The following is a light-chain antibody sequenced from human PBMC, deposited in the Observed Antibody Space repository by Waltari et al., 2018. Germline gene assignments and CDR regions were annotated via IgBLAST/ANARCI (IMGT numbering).Light chain of an antibody. CDR1: QGISTS. CDR2: AAP. CDR3: QEADRFPPYT. J-gene: IGKJ2*01. V-gene: IGKV1D-12*01. Sequence: DIQMTQSPSSVSASVGDRVTITCRASQGISTSLAWYQQKPGKAPKLLIYAAPSLQSGVPSRFSGSGSGTDFTLTINSLQPEDFATYYCQEADRFPPYTFGQGTKLEIK.